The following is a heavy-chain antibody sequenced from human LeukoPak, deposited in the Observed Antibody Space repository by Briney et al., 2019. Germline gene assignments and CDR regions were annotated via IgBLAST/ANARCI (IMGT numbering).Heavy chain of an antibody. V-gene: IGHV4-59*01. D-gene: IGHD3-22*01. CDR1: GGSLSSYY. CDR3: ARVPPPAYDSSGYYRGY. J-gene: IGHJ4*02. CDR2: TYYSGST. Sequence: PSQTLSPTCTVSGGSLSSYYCSWIRQPPGKGLEWIGYTYYSGSTNYNPSLKSRVAISVDTSKNQFSLKLSSVTAADTAVYYCARVPPPAYDSSGYYRGYWGQGTLVTVSS.